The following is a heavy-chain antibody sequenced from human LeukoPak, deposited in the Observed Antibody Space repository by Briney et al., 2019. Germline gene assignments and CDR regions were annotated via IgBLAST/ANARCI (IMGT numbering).Heavy chain of an antibody. CDR1: GYTFTSYY. CDR3: ARDGTTVVYNWFDP. CDR2: INPSGGST. J-gene: IGHJ5*02. Sequence: ASVKVSCKASGYTFTSYYMHWVRQAPGQGLEWMGIINPSGGSTSYPQKFQGRVTITADESTSTAYMELSSLRSEDTAVYYCARDGTTVVYNWFDPWGQGTLVTVSS. D-gene: IGHD4-23*01. V-gene: IGHV1-46*01.